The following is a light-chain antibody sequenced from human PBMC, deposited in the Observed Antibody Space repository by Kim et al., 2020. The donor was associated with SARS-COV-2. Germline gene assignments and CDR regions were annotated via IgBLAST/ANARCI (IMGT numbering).Light chain of an antibody. CDR2: ASS. V-gene: IGKV1-27*01. J-gene: IGKJ5*01. Sequence: ACIGDRVTITCRASQAISSYVAWYQHKPGQVPKLLISASSTFQSGVPSRFSGSGSGTDFTLTISSLQPEDVASYYCQKYNDAPMTFGQGTRLEIK. CDR3: QKYNDAPMT. CDR1: QAISSY.